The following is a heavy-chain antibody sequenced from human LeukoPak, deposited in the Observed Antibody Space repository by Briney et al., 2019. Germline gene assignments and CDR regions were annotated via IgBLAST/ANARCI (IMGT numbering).Heavy chain of an antibody. D-gene: IGHD3-10*02. Sequence: ASVKVSCKASGYTFTDYYMHWVRQAPGQGLEWMGWISPSSGGTNYAQKFQGRVTMTRDTSTGTAYMERSRLRSDDTAMYYCARDVLTTFGYFSAADDFWGQGTLVTVSS. CDR2: ISPSSGGT. CDR1: GYTFTDYY. J-gene: IGHJ4*02. CDR3: ARDVLTTFGYFSAADDF. V-gene: IGHV1-2*02.